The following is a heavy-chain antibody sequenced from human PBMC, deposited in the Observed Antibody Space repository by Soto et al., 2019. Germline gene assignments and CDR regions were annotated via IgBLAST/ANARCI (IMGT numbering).Heavy chain of an antibody. Sequence: GGSLRLSCAASGFTFSSYGMHWVRQAPGKGLEWVAVIWYDGSNKYYADSVKGRFTISRDNSKNTLYLQMNSLRAEDTAVYYCARDGQRDSGYLDYWGQGTLVTVSS. CDR1: GFTFSSYG. V-gene: IGHV3-33*01. CDR2: IWYDGSNK. CDR3: ARDGQRDSGYLDY. J-gene: IGHJ4*02. D-gene: IGHD1-26*01.